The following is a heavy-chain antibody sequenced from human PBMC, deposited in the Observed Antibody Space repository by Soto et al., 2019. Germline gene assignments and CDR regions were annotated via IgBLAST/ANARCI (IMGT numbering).Heavy chain of an antibody. V-gene: IGHV2-5*02. CDR3: AHALGGGSSSYFDY. Sequence: QITLKESGPPLVKPTQTLTLTCTFSGSSLSSSGVGVGWIRQPPGKALEWLALIYWDDDKRYSPSLKSRLTITKDTSKHQVVLTMANMDPVDTATYYCAHALGGGSSSYFDYWGQGTLVTVSS. CDR1: GSSLSSSGVG. CDR2: IYWDDDK. D-gene: IGHD3-16*01. J-gene: IGHJ4*02.